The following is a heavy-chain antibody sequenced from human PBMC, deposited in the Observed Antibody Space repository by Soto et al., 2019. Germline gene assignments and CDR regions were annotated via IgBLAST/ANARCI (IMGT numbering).Heavy chain of an antibody. CDR3: ARAVTFGGVIANLFDY. Sequence: EVQLVESGGGLVQPGGSLRLSCAASGFTFSSYSMNWVRQAPGKGLEWVSYISSSSSTIYYADSVKGRFTISRDNAKNSLYLQMNSLRAEDTAVYYCARAVTFGGVIANLFDYWGQGTLVTVSS. J-gene: IGHJ4*02. D-gene: IGHD3-16*02. CDR2: ISSSSSTI. CDR1: GFTFSSYS. V-gene: IGHV3-48*01.